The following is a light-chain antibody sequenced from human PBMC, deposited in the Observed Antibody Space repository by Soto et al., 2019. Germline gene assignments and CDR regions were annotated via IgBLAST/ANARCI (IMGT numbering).Light chain of an antibody. J-gene: IGLJ2*01. CDR2: DVT. Sequence: QSALTQPASVSGSPGQSITISCTGTSSDVGGYNYVSWYQQHPGKAPKLMIYDVTNRPSGVSNRFSASKSGNTASLTISGLQAEDEADYYCSSYTSSNTLVFGGGTQLT. CDR1: SSDVGGYNY. CDR3: SSYTSSNTLV. V-gene: IGLV2-14*01.